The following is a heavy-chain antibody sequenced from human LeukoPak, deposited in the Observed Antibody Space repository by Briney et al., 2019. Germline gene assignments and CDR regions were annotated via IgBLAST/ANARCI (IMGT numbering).Heavy chain of an antibody. V-gene: IGHV1-18*01. D-gene: IGHD5-12*01. J-gene: IGHJ5*02. CDR3: ATGLGGWFDP. Sequence: ASVKVSCKASGYTFTSYSLNWVRQAPGQGLEWMGWISTYNGNTNYAEKLQGRVTMTTDTSTSTAYMELSSLRSEDTAVYYCATGLGGWFDPWGQGTLVTVSS. CDR2: ISTYNGNT. CDR1: GYTFTSYS.